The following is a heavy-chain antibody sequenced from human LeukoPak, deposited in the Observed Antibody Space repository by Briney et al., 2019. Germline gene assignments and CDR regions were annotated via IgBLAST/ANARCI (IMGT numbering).Heavy chain of an antibody. CDR2: IYYSGST. V-gene: IGHV4-59*01. CDR1: GGSISSYY. J-gene: IGHJ4*02. Sequence: SETLSLTCTVSGGSISSYYWSWIRQPPGKGLEWIGYIYYSGSTNYNPSLKSRVTISVDTSKNQFSLKLSSVTAADTAVYYCARSSSSSWPPFDYWGQGTLVTVSS. D-gene: IGHD6-13*01. CDR3: ARSSSSSWPPFDY.